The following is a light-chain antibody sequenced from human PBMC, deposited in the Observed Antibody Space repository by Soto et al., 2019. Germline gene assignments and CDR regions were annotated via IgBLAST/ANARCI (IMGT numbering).Light chain of an antibody. Sequence: EIVLTQSPGTLSLSPGDRATLSCRASQSISSSYLAWYQQKLGQAPRLLIYGASSRATGIPDRFSGSGSGTDFTLTISRLEPEDFVVYYCQQYGSSPPWTFGQGTKVEIK. J-gene: IGKJ1*01. CDR2: GAS. V-gene: IGKV3-20*01. CDR3: QQYGSSPPWT. CDR1: QSISSSY.